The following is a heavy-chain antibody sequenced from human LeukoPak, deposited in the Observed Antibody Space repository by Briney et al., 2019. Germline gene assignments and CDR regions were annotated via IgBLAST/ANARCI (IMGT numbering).Heavy chain of an antibody. J-gene: IGHJ4*02. Sequence: GASVKVSCKTSGYIFSHYGISWVRQAPGQDPEWLGWISGYNDNTNYGERVQSRVTMTTDAATSTVYMELRSLRSDDTAVYYCARDQCNSTSCYVGEGILDYWGQGTLVTVSS. D-gene: IGHD2-2*01. V-gene: IGHV1-18*01. CDR3: ARDQCNSTSCYVGEGILDY. CDR2: ISGYNDNT. CDR1: GYIFSHYG.